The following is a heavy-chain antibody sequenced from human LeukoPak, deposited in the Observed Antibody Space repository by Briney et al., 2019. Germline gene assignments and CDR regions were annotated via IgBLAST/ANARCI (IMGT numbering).Heavy chain of an antibody. CDR3: AMVGVLEGY. J-gene: IGHJ4*02. V-gene: IGHV3-48*03. CDR2: ISSSGSTI. CDR1: GFTFSSYE. D-gene: IGHD2-15*01. Sequence: PGGSLRLSCAASGFTFSSYEMNWVRQAPGKGLEWVSYISSSGSTIYYADSVKGRFFISRDNAKNSLYLQMNSLRAEDTAVYYCAMVGVLEGYWGQGTLVTVSS.